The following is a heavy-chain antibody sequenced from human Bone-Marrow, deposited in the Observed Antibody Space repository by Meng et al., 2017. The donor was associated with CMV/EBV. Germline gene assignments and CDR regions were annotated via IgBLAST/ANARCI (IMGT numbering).Heavy chain of an antibody. CDR1: GYTFTGYY. CDR2: INPNSGGT. Sequence: QVRLGQVGAEVTKPGASVKVACKRFGYTFTGYYMHWVRQAPGQGLEWMGWINPNSGGTNYAQKFQGRVTMTRDTSISTAYMELSRLRSDDTAVYYCSYGSGSYYPFDYWGQGTLVTVSS. V-gene: IGHV1-2*02. CDR3: SYGSGSYYPFDY. D-gene: IGHD3-10*01. J-gene: IGHJ4*02.